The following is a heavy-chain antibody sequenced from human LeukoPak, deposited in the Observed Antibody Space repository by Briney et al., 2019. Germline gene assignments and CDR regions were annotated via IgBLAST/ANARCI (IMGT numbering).Heavy chain of an antibody. D-gene: IGHD3-3*01. Sequence: PSETLSLTCAVYGGSFSGYYWSWIRQPPGKGLEWIGEIDHSGSTNYNPSLKSRVTISVDTSKNQFSLKLSSVTAADTAVYYCARGRRRITTFGVVISHYYMDVWGKGTTVTVSS. CDR2: IDHSGST. J-gene: IGHJ6*03. CDR3: ARGRRRITTFGVVISHYYMDV. V-gene: IGHV4-34*01. CDR1: GGSFSGYY.